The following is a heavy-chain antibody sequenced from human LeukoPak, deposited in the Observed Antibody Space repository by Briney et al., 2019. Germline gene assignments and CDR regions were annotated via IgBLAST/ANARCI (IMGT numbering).Heavy chain of an antibody. Sequence: PSETLSLTCTVSGGSISSSSYYWGWIRQPPGKGLEWIGSIYYSGSTYYNPSLKSRVTISVDTSKNQFSLKLSSVTAADTAVYYCARDSRGYSSGWYEGNWFDPWGQGTLVTVSS. CDR3: ARDSRGYSSGWYEGNWFDP. CDR1: GGSISSSSYY. J-gene: IGHJ5*02. CDR2: IYYSGST. V-gene: IGHV4-39*07. D-gene: IGHD6-19*01.